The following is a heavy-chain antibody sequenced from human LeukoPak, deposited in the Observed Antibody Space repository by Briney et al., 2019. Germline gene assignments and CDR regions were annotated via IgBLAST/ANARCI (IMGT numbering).Heavy chain of an antibody. D-gene: IGHD6-13*01. CDR1: GFTFSNYG. Sequence: HPGGSLRLSCAASGFTFSNYGMSWVRQAPGKGLEWVSVTSGSGENSYYADSVKGRFTISRDNFKNTLYLQMNSLRAEDTAVYYCANGAAAGTPTIGDYWGQGTLVTVS. V-gene: IGHV3-23*01. CDR3: ANGAAAGTPTIGDY. J-gene: IGHJ4*02. CDR2: TSGSGENS.